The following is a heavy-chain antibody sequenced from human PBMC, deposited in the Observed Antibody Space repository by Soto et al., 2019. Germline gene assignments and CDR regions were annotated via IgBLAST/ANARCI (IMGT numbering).Heavy chain of an antibody. CDR2: INAGNGNT. Sequence: VASVKVSCKASGYTFTSYAMHWVRQAPGQRLEWMGWINAGNGNTKYSQKFQGRVTITRDTSASTAYMELSSLRSEDTAVYYCARAKGRITIISNWFDPWGQGTLVTVSS. CDR3: ARAKGRITIISNWFDP. D-gene: IGHD3-3*01. J-gene: IGHJ5*02. V-gene: IGHV1-3*01. CDR1: GYTFTSYA.